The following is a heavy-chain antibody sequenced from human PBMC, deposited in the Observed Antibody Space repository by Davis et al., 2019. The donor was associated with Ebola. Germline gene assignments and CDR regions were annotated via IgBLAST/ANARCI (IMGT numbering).Heavy chain of an antibody. CDR3: ARALRFSLGMDV. CDR1: GGSISSSSYY. V-gene: IGHV4-31*03. J-gene: IGHJ6*02. CDR2: IYYSGST. D-gene: IGHD3-3*01. Sequence: SETLSLTCTVSGGSISSSSYYWGWIRQHPGKGLEWIGYIYYSGSTYYNPSLKSRVTISVDTSKNQFSLKLSSVTAADTAVYYCARALRFSLGMDVWGQGTTVTVSS.